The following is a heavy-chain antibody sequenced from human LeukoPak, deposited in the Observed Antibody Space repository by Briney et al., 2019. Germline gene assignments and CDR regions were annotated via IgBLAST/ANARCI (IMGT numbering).Heavy chain of an antibody. CDR1: GYTFTSYG. Sequence: ASVKVSCKASGYTFTSYGISWVRQAPGQGLEWMGWISAYNGNTNYAQKLQGRVTMTTDTPTSTAYMELRSLRSDDTAVYYCARVLTIFGVVQGAFDIWGQGTMVTVSS. CDR2: ISAYNGNT. V-gene: IGHV1-18*01. J-gene: IGHJ3*02. CDR3: ARVLTIFGVVQGAFDI. D-gene: IGHD3-3*01.